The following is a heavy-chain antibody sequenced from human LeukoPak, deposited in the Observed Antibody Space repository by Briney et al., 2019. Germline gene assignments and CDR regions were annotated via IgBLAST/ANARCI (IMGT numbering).Heavy chain of an antibody. D-gene: IGHD5-18*01. Sequence: GGSLRLSCAASGFTFSTYSMNWVRQAPGKGLEWVSSISSSSGYIYYADSVKGRFTISRDNAKNSLYLQMNSLRAEDTAVYYCGREGDTAMVALDYWGQGTLLTVSS. CDR3: GREGDTAMVALDY. CDR2: ISSSSGYI. V-gene: IGHV3-21*01. J-gene: IGHJ4*02. CDR1: GFTFSTYS.